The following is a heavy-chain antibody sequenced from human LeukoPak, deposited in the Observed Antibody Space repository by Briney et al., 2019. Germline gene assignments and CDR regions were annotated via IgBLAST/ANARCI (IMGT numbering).Heavy chain of an antibody. CDR1: GYSISIGYY. CDR3: ARGKGWFDP. V-gene: IGHV4-38-2*02. CDR2: IYHSGST. Sequence: SETLSLTCTVSGYSISIGYYWGWIRQPPGKGLEWIGSIYHSGSTYSNPSLKSRVTISVDTSKNQFSLKLSSVTAADTAVYCGARGKGWFDPWGQGTLVSVSS. J-gene: IGHJ5*02.